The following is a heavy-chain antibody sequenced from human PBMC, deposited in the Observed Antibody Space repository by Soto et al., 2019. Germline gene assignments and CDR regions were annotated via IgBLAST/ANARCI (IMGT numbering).Heavy chain of an antibody. CDR2: ISYDGSNK. CDR1: GFTFSSYA. V-gene: IGHV3-30-3*01. J-gene: IGHJ4*02. Sequence: QVQLVESGGGVVQPGRSLRLSCAASGFTFSSYAMHWVRQAPGKGLEWVAVISYDGSNKYYADSVKGLFTISRDNSKNTLYLQMNSLRAEDTAVYYCARDFGGPRLSYWGQGTLVTVSS. CDR3: ARDFGGPRLSY. D-gene: IGHD3-10*01.